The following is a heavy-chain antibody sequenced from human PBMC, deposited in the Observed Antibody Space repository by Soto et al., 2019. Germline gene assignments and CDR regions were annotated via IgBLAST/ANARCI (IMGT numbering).Heavy chain of an antibody. D-gene: IGHD6-6*01. CDR3: VRGGSSSRYYCMDV. CDR1: GFTFSSYS. J-gene: IGHJ6*03. CDR2: ISSSSSTI. V-gene: IGHV3-48*01. Sequence: GGSLRLSCAASGFTFSSYSMNWVRQAPGKGLEWVSYISSSSSTIYYADSVKGRFTISRDNAKNSLYLQMNSLRAEDTAVYYCVRGGSSSRYYCMDVWGKGTTVTVSS.